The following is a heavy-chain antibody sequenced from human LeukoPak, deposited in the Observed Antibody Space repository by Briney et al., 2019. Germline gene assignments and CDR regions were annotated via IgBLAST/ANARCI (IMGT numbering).Heavy chain of an antibody. Sequence: SETLSLTCAVYGGSFSGYYWSWIRQPPGKGLEWIGEINHSGSTNYNPSLKSRVTISVDTSKNQFSLKLSSVTAADTPVYYCALYYSSSWPRVGWFDPWGQGTLVTVSS. CDR2: INHSGST. V-gene: IGHV4-34*01. CDR3: ALYYSSSWPRVGWFDP. J-gene: IGHJ5*02. D-gene: IGHD6-13*01. CDR1: GGSFSGYY.